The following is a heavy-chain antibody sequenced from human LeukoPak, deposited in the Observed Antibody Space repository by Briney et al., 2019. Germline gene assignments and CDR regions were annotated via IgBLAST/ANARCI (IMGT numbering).Heavy chain of an antibody. Sequence: PGGSLRLSCAASEFTFGSYWMSWVRQDPGKGLEWVANIKQDGSEKYYVDSVKGRFTVSRDNAKKSLYLQVNSLGAEDTAVYYCARIYYDTSGDDWGQGTLVTVSS. D-gene: IGHD3-22*01. J-gene: IGHJ4*02. CDR1: EFTFGSYW. CDR3: ARIYYDTSGDD. V-gene: IGHV3-7*01. CDR2: IKQDGSEK.